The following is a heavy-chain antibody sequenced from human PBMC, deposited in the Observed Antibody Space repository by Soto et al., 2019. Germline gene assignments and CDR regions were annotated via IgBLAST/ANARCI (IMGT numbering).Heavy chain of an antibody. CDR1: NGSITSGNW. V-gene: IGHV4-4*02. D-gene: IGHD3-16*01. CDR3: ARVWGALAPIAGWFGP. Sequence: QVQLQESGPGLVKPSGTLSLTCAVSNGSITSGNWWSWVRQPPGKGLEWIGDIYQTGSTNYNPSLRSRGIMSVDKAKISFSLSLSSVTAADTAVCFCARVWGALAPIAGWFGPWGRGILVTVSS. CDR2: IYQTGST. J-gene: IGHJ5*02.